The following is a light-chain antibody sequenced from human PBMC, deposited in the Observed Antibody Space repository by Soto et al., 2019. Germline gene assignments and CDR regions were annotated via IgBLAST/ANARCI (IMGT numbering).Light chain of an antibody. J-gene: IGKJ2*04. V-gene: IGKV1-39*01. CDR1: QSISNY. CDR2: ATS. Sequence: DIQMTQSASSLSAFVGDRVTITCRASQSISNYLNWYQQKPGKAPNLLIYATSTLQSGVPSRFSGSGSGTDFTLTISSLQPADFATYYCQQSYSTPRSFGQGTKLEI. CDR3: QQSYSTPRS.